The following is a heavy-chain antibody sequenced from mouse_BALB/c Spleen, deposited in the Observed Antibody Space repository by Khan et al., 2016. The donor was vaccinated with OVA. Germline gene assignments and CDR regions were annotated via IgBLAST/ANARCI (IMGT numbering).Heavy chain of an antibody. CDR2: ISTYYGDA. V-gene: IGHV1S137*01. CDR3: LNGLGFFRFSY. J-gene: IGHJ3*01. CDR1: GYTFTDFA. D-gene: IGHD1-1*02. Sequence: QVQLKQSGAELVRPGVSVKISCKGSGYTFTDFAMHWVKQSHAKSLEWIGVISTYYGDATNNQKFKGKATMTVDKSSSTANMELARLTSEVSVIYYCLNGLGFFRFSYCGHGTLVTLS.